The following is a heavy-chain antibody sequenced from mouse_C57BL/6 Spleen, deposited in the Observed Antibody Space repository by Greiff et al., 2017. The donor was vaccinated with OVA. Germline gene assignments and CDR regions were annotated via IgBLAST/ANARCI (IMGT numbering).Heavy chain of an antibody. D-gene: IGHD1-1*01. CDR3: ARENYYGSRYYFDY. V-gene: IGHV1-22*01. Sequence: VQLQQSGPELVKPGASVKMSCKASGYTFTDYNMHWVKQSHGKSLEWIGYINPNNGGTSYNQKFKGKATLTVNKSSSTAYMKLRSLTSEDSAVYYCARENYYGSRYYFDYWGQGTTLTVSS. J-gene: IGHJ2*01. CDR1: GYTFTDYN. CDR2: INPNNGGT.